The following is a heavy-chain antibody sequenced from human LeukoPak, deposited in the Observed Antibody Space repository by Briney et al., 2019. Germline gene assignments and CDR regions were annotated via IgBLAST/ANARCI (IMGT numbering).Heavy chain of an antibody. CDR2: IWYDGSNK. CDR3: AKDRGSSWTELDY. CDR1: GLTFSSYG. D-gene: IGHD6-13*01. J-gene: IGHJ4*02. V-gene: IGHV3-30*02. Sequence: GGSLEFSGPGSGLTFSSYGMHWVRQVPGKGLEWVAVIWYDGSNKYYADSMKGRFTISRDNSKNTPYLQMNSLRAEDTAVYYCAKDRGSSWTELDYWGQGTPVTVSS.